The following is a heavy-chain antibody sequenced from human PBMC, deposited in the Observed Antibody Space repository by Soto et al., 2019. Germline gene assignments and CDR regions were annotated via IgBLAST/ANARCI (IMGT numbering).Heavy chain of an antibody. CDR1: GFTISTYE. CDR2: ISSSGSHI. Sequence: PGGSLRLSCAASGFTISTYEMNWVRQAPGKGLQWVSAISSSGSHIYYADSVKGRFTISRDNAKNSLYLQMNSLRAEDTAVYYCARHGGMVRGVLITTYIDYWGQGTPVTVSS. D-gene: IGHD3-10*01. J-gene: IGHJ4*02. CDR3: ARHGGMVRGVLITTYIDY. V-gene: IGHV3-21*01.